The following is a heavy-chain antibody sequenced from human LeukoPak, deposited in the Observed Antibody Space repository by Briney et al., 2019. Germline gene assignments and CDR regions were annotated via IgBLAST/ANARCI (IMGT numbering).Heavy chain of an antibody. CDR3: ARGYCSSTSCQGGTNWFDP. D-gene: IGHD2-2*01. CDR1: GYTFTGYY. J-gene: IGHJ5*02. V-gene: IGHV1-2*02. CDR2: INPNSGST. Sequence: GASVKVSXKASGYTFTGYYMHWVRQAPGQGLEWMGWINPNSGSTNYAQKFQGRVTMTRDTSISTAYMELSRLTSDDTAVYYCARGYCSSTSCQGGTNWFDPWGQGTLVTVSS.